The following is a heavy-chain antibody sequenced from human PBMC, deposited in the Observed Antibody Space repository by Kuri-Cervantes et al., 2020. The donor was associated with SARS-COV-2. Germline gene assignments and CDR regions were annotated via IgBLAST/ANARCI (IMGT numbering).Heavy chain of an antibody. CDR2: IKYSGST. CDR1: GASIGSTDSY. V-gene: IGHV4-39*01. J-gene: IGHJ5*02. Sequence: SETLSLTCTVSGASIGSTDSYWGWIRQPPGKAKEWIGSIKYSGSTFYNPSLKSRVTFSVDTSKNQFSLKLTSVTDADTAVYHCATHSWPPQNNWFDPWGQGTLVTVSS. CDR3: ATHSWPPQNNWFDP.